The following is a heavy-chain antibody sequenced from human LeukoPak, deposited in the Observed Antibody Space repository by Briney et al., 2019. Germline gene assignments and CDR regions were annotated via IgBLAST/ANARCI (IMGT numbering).Heavy chain of an antibody. Sequence: GASVKVSCKASGYTFTGYYMHWVRQAPGQGLEWMGWINPNSGGTNYAQKFQGWVTMTRDTSISTAYMELSRLRSDDTAVYYCARDQVEGDYCYYYGMDVWGQGTTVTVSS. CDR2: INPNSGGT. D-gene: IGHD1-1*01. CDR1: GYTFTGYY. J-gene: IGHJ6*02. CDR3: ARDQVEGDYCYYYGMDV. V-gene: IGHV1-2*04.